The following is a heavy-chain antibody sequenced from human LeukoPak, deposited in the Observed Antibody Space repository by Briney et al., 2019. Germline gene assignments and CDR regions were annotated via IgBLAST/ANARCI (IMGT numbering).Heavy chain of an antibody. J-gene: IGHJ4*02. Sequence: ASVKVSCKAPGYTFTSYYVHCVRQAPGQGLEGMGVINPSGDSTNYGQNFQGRVTMTRDTSTSTVYMELSSVRSEDTAVYYYARSGTIFGVITLWGQGTLVTVSS. CDR1: GYTFTSYY. CDR3: ARSGTIFGVITL. CDR2: INPSGDST. V-gene: IGHV1-46*01. D-gene: IGHD3-3*01.